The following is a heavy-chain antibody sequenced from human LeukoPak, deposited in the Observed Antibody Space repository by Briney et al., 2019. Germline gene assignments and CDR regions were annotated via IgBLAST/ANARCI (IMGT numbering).Heavy chain of an antibody. CDR2: IYPGDSDT. Sequence: GESLKISCKGSGYSFTSYWIGWVRQMPGKGLEWMGIIYPGDSDTRYSPSFQGQVTISADKSISTAYLQWSSLKASDTAMYYCASYAGYSSSWYYFDCWGQGTLVTVSS. D-gene: IGHD6-13*01. CDR1: GYSFTSYW. CDR3: ASYAGYSSSWYYFDC. V-gene: IGHV5-51*01. J-gene: IGHJ4*02.